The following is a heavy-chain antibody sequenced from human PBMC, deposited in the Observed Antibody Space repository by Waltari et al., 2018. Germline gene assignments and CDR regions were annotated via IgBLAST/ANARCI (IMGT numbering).Heavy chain of an antibody. Sequence: QVQLVQSVAEVKKPGSSVNVSCKASGGTFSSYAISWVRQAPGQGLEWMGGIIPIFGTANYAQKFQGRVTITTDESTSTAYMELSSLRSEDTAVYYCAMGLESIAARPPPLDFDYWGQGTLVTVSS. D-gene: IGHD6-6*01. CDR3: AMGLESIAARPPPLDFDY. V-gene: IGHV1-69*05. CDR2: IIPIFGTA. CDR1: GGTFSSYA. J-gene: IGHJ4*02.